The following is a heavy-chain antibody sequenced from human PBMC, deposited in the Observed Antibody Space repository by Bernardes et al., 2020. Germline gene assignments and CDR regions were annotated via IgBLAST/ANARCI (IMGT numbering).Heavy chain of an antibody. CDR2: IRTRVFGATA. J-gene: IGHJ4*02. D-gene: IGHD3-10*01. CDR1: GFTFGDYT. Sequence: GGSLRLSCTTSGFTFGDYTMGWLRQAPGRGLEWVGFIRTRVFGATAEYAASVKGRFTISRDDSASIAYLQMNSLKTEDTAVYYCIREAAVEARNPPRVIITEAFDYWGQGTLVTVSS. CDR3: IREAAVEARNPPRVIITEAFDY. V-gene: IGHV3-49*03.